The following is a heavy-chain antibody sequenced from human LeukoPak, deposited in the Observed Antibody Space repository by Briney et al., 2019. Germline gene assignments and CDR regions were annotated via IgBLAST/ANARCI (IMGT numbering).Heavy chain of an antibody. J-gene: IGHJ4*02. V-gene: IGHV4-34*01. CDR1: GGSFSGYY. Sequence: PSETLSLTCAVYGGSFSGYYWSWIRQPPGKGLEWIGEINHSGSTNYNPSLKSRVTISVDTSKNQFSLKLNSVTAADTAVYYCARGLPYCGGDCYDYWGQGTLVTVSS. CDR3: ARGLPYCGGDCYDY. CDR2: INHSGST. D-gene: IGHD2-21*02.